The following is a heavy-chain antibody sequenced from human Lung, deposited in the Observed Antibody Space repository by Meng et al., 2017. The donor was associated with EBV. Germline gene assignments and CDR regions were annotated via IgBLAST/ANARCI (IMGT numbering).Heavy chain of an antibody. Sequence: QVRLRGWGQGLGRPSQTLSLTCTVSCDSISSGEYFWSWIRQPPGKGLEWIGYMDYRGSTFYNPSLKSRVTISGDTSKNQFSLKLSSVTAADTAVYFCARGELLWDYWGQGTLVTVSS. J-gene: IGHJ4*02. CDR2: MDYRGST. CDR1: CDSISSGEYF. CDR3: ARGELLWDY. V-gene: IGHV4-30-4*01. D-gene: IGHD2-2*01.